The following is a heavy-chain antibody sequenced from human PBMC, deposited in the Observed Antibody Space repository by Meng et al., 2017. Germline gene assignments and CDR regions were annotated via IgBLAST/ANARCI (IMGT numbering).Heavy chain of an antibody. J-gene: IGHJ4*02. CDR3: ARELLNVDYYDSSGYRYFDY. CDR2: IWYDGSNK. Sequence: ATGKGLEWLAVIWYDGSNKYYADSVKGRFTISRDNSKNTLYLQMNSLRAEDTAVYYCARELLNVDYYDSSGYRYFDYWGQGTLVTVSS. D-gene: IGHD3-22*01. V-gene: IGHV3-33*01.